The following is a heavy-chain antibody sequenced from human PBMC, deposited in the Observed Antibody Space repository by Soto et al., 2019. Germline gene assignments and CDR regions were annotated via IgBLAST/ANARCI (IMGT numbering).Heavy chain of an antibody. V-gene: IGHV1-46*01. CDR2: INPSGGST. J-gene: IGHJ4*02. D-gene: IGHD3-3*01. CDR1: GYTFTSYY. Sequence: AAVKVSCKASGYTFTSYYMHWVRQAPGQGLEWLGIINPSGGSTSYAQKFQGRVTMTRDTSTSTVYMELSSLRSGDTAVYYCARTTRPYYDFWSGYSLPTDYWGQGTLVTVSS. CDR3: ARTTRPYYDFWSGYSLPTDY.